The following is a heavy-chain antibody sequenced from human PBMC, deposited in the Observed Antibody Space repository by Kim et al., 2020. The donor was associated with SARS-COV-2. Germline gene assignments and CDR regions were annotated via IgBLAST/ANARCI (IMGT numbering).Heavy chain of an antibody. J-gene: IGHJ4*02. CDR2: TI. Sequence: TIYYADSVKGRITISRDNAKNSLYLQMSSLRAGDPAVYYCARTYSSTAGFWGQGTLVTVSS. V-gene: IGHV3-11*01. CDR3: ARTYSSTAGF. D-gene: IGHD2-21*01.